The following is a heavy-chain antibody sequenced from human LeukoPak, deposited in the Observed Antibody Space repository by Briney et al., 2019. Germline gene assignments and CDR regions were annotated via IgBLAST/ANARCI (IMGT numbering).Heavy chain of an antibody. CDR2: IYYSGST. CDR1: GGSISSYY. CDR3: ARVERPAGFDP. D-gene: IGHD3-3*01. Sequence: SETLSLTCTVSGGSISSYYWSWIRQPPGKGLEWIGYIYYSGSTNYNPSLKSRVTISVDTSKNQFSLKLSSVTAADTAVYYCARVERPAGFDPWGQGTLVTVSS. V-gene: IGHV4-59*01. J-gene: IGHJ5*02.